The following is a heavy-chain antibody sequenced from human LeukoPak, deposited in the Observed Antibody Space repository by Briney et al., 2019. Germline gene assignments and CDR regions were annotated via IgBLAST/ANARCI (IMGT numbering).Heavy chain of an antibody. CDR2: IIPILGIA. CDR1: GGTFSSYA. J-gene: IGHJ4*02. D-gene: IGHD6-13*01. Sequence: ASVKVSCKASGGTFSSYAISWVRQAPGQGLEWMGRIIPILGIANYAQKFQGRVTITTDESTSTAYMELSSLRSEDTAVYYCARDHPDGYSSSPKWGQGTLVTVSS. CDR3: ARDHPDGYSSSPK. V-gene: IGHV1-69*04.